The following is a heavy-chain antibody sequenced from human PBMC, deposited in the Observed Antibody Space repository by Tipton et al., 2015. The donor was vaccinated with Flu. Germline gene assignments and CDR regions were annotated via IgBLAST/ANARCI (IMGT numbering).Heavy chain of an antibody. Sequence: TLSLTCTVSGGSISSSEWWSWVRQPPGKGLEWIGYIYYSETTNYNPSLKSRVTISVDTSKNQFSLKLSSVTAADTAVYYCARGYSGSYHTPLYYWGQGTLVTVSS. D-gene: IGHD1-26*01. CDR2: IYYSETT. CDR3: ARGYSGSYHTPLYY. V-gene: IGHV4-4*02. CDR1: GGSISSSEW. J-gene: IGHJ4*02.